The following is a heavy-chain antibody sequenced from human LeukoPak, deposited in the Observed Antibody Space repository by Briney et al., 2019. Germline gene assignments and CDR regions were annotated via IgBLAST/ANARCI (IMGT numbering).Heavy chain of an antibody. Sequence: SETLSLTCTVSGGSIDSYYGSWIRQPPGEGLEWIGYIYESGSTKYNPSLKGRATISVDMSKNQFSLQLTAVTAADTAVYYCARRNSNSGWYRDGYWGQGTLVTVPS. V-gene: IGHV4-59*08. CDR1: GGSIDSYY. CDR2: IYESGST. J-gene: IGHJ4*02. CDR3: ARRNSNSGWYRDGY. D-gene: IGHD6-19*01.